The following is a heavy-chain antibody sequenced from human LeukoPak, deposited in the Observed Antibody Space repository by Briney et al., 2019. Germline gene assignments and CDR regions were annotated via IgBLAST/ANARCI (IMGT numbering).Heavy chain of an antibody. V-gene: IGHV3-21*01. CDR3: ARSEAYGGYVFDY. CDR1: GFTFSSYS. D-gene: IGHD5-12*01. Sequence: GGSLRLSCAASGFTFSSYSMNWVRQAPGKGLEWVSSISSSSSYIYYADSVKGRFTMSRDNAKNSLYLQMNSLRAEDTAVYYCARSEAYGGYVFDYWGQGTLVTVSS. CDR2: ISSSSSYI. J-gene: IGHJ4*02.